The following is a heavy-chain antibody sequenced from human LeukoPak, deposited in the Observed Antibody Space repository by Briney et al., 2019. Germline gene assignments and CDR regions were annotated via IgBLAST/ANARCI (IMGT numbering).Heavy chain of an antibody. CDR3: ATSRDAEMATLDY. CDR2: ISSIGGGT. Sequence: PGGSLRLSCVASGFIFSSYAMNWVPQAPGKGLEYVSGISSIGGGTYYANSVKGRFTISRDNSKNTLYLQMGSLRVEDMALYYCATSRDAEMATLDYWGQGTLVTVSS. D-gene: IGHD5-24*01. CDR1: GFIFSSYA. V-gene: IGHV3-64*01. J-gene: IGHJ4*02.